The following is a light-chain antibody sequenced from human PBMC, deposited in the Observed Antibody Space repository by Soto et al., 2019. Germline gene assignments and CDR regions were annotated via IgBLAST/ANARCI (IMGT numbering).Light chain of an antibody. CDR3: SSYTDVVTLEV. J-gene: IGLJ1*01. Sequence: QSVLTQPSSVSGTLGQSITISCTGTSTDFGGQNYVSWYQQHPGRAPKLILYEVSNRPSGVSNRFSGSKSGNTASLTISGLQAEDVADYYCSSYTDVVTLEVFSPGTKVAVL. CDR1: STDFGGQNY. CDR2: EVS. V-gene: IGLV2-14*01.